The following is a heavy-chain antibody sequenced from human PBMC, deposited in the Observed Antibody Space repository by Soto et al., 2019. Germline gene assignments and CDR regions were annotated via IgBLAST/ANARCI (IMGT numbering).Heavy chain of an antibody. CDR3: GAGAISVGGDLCH. Sequence: LVQSGPDVKKPGTSVKVSCKTSGFTFGSSAVQWVRQVRGQRLEGIGWIVVASGYSNVAQKFQDRVALTRDLSTNPSLMALRSLKSLDWAMYFWGAGAISVGGDLCHWGQGTMVSVSS. J-gene: IGHJ4*02. CDR1: GFTFGSSA. V-gene: IGHV1-58*01. CDR2: IVVASGYS. D-gene: IGHD2-15*01.